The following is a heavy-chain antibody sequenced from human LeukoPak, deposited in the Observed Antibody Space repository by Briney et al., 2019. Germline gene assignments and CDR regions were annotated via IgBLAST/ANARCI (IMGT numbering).Heavy chain of an antibody. Sequence: PSETLSLTCTVSGGSISSYYWSWIRQPAGKGLEWIGRIYTSGSTNYNPSLKSRVTMSVDTSKNQFSLKLSSVTAADTAVYYCARDPFYSGSYNWFDPWGQGTLVTVPS. J-gene: IGHJ5*02. CDR3: ARDPFYSGSYNWFDP. CDR1: GGSISSYY. CDR2: IYTSGST. V-gene: IGHV4-4*07. D-gene: IGHD1-26*01.